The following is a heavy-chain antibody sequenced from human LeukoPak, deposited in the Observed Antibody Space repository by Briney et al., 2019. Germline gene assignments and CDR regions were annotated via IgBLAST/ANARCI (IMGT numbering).Heavy chain of an antibody. CDR2: ISDSGRT. J-gene: IGHJ2*01. CDR3: ARQFGSGLWYFDL. Sequence: PPETLSLTCTVSGGSISSGSSDYYWGWIRQPPGKGLDWIGSISDSGRTYYNPSLKSRVTISVDASKNQFSLNLSSVTAADTAVYYCARQFGSGLWYFDLWGRGTLVTVSS. CDR1: GGSISSGSSDYY. V-gene: IGHV4-39*01. D-gene: IGHD3-10*01.